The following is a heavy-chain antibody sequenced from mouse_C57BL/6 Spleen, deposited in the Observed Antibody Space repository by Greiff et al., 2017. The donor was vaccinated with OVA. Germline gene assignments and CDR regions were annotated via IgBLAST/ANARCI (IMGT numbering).Heavy chain of an antibody. CDR3: ARGYGNYLAWFAY. CDR2: FHPYNDDT. CDR1: GYTFTTYP. J-gene: IGHJ3*01. D-gene: IGHD2-10*02. V-gene: IGHV1-47*01. Sequence: VQLVESGAELVKPGASVKMSCKASGYTFTTYPIEWMKQNHGKSLEWIGNFHPYNDDTKYNEKFKGKATLTVEKSSSTVYLELSRLTSDDSAVYYCARGYGNYLAWFAYWGQGTLVTVSA.